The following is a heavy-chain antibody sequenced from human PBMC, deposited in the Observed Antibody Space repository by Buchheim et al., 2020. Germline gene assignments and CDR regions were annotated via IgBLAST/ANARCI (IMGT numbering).Heavy chain of an antibody. CDR3: ARWAGPRCGGDCFDS. J-gene: IGHJ4*02. Sequence: QVQLQESGPGVVKPSQTLSLTCTVSGGSIRRGSYYWSWIRQPAGKGLEWIGRIYTSGSTNYNPSLKSRVTISVDTSKNKFSLKLSSVTAADAAVYYCARWAGPRCGGDCFDSWGQGTL. D-gene: IGHD2-21*01. CDR2: IYTSGST. V-gene: IGHV4-61*02. CDR1: GGSIRRGSYY.